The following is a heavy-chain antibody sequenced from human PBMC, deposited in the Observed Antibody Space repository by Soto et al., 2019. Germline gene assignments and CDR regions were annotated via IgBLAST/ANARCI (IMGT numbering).Heavy chain of an antibody. CDR2: IGGSGVAI. D-gene: IGHD6-13*01. CDR1: GFTFSSYA. V-gene: IGHV3-23*01. J-gene: IGHJ4*02. CDR3: AKRRSYSSNDYIFDY. Sequence: EVQLLESGGGLIQPGGSLRLSCAGSGFTFSSYAMTWVRQAPGKGLEWVSTIGGSGVAIYYADSVRGRFTIPRDNSKNTLYLQMNSLRAVDTAIYYCAKRRSYSSNDYIFDYWGQGTLVTVSS.